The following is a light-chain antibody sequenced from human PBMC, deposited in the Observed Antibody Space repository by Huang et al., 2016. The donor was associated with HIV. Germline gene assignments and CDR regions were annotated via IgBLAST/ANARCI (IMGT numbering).Light chain of an antibody. CDR1: QHISDY. Sequence: EIVLTQSPATLSLSPGERATLSCRASQHISDYLAWYQQKPGQAPRLLIYDASIRATGIPVRFSGSGSGTDFTFSISSLEPEDFAFYYCQQRAGWPLTFGGGTKVEIK. CDR2: DAS. J-gene: IGKJ4*01. V-gene: IGKV3-11*01. CDR3: QQRAGWPLT.